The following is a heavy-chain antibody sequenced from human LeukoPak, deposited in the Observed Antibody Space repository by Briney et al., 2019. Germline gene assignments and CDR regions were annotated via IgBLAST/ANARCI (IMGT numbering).Heavy chain of an antibody. Sequence: RASVKVSCKTFGYTFTSYAMNWVRQAPGQGLEWMGWINTNTGNPTYAQGLTGRFVFSLDTSVSTAYLQISSLKAEDTAVYYCARPHSSSAHDAFDIWGQGTMVTVSS. CDR3: ARPHSSSAHDAFDI. V-gene: IGHV7-4-1*02. J-gene: IGHJ3*02. CDR2: INTNTGNP. CDR1: GYTFTSYA. D-gene: IGHD6-6*01.